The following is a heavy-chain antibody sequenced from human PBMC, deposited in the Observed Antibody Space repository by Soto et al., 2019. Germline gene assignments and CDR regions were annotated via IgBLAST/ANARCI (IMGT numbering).Heavy chain of an antibody. CDR3: ARGYCSSTICYIWDNWFDP. CDR1: GGSISSYY. Sequence: QVQLQESGPGLVKPSETLSLTCTVSGGSISSYYWSWIRQPPGKGLEWIGYIYYSGRTNYNPSLKSRVTISXDXXKNPFSPKLSSVTAADTAVYYCARGYCSSTICYIWDNWFDPWGQGTLVTVSS. CDR2: IYYSGRT. D-gene: IGHD2-2*02. V-gene: IGHV4-59*01. J-gene: IGHJ5*02.